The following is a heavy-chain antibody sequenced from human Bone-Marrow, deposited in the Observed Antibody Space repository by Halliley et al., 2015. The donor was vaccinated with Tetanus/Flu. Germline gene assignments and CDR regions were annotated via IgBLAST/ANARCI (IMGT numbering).Heavy chain of an antibody. V-gene: IGHV3-9*01. CDR1: EFSFDDYA. Sequence: SLRLSCAASEFSFDDYAMHWVRQVPGKGLEWVSGISWNSGSVGYADSVKGRFTISRDNGENSLYLQMNSLRTEDTAFYYCAKGPGGDYGSGSYIDYWGQGTLVTVSS. D-gene: IGHD3-10*01. CDR3: AKGPGGDYGSGSYIDY. CDR2: ISWNSGSV. J-gene: IGHJ4*02.